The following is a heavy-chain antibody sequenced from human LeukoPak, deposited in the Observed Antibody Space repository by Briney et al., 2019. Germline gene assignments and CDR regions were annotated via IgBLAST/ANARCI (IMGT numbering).Heavy chain of an antibody. D-gene: IGHD3-3*01. CDR3: AKEVATYDFWSGPNAFDI. CDR2: ISGSGGNT. J-gene: IGHJ3*02. V-gene: IGHV3-23*01. Sequence: GGSLRLSCAASGFTFTTYAMSWVRQASGKGLAWVSAISGSGGNTYYADSVKGRFTISRDNSKNTLYLQMNSLRDEDTAIYYCAKEVATYDFWSGPNAFDIWGQGTMLTVSS. CDR1: GFTFTTYA.